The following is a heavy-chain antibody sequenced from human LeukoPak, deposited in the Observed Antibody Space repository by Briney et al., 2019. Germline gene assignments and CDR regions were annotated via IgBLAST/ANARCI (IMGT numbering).Heavy chain of an antibody. V-gene: IGHV4-59*01. CDR2: IYYSGST. J-gene: IGHJ4*02. CDR1: GGSISSYY. Sequence: PSETLSLTCTVSGGSISSYYWSWIRQPPGKGLEWIGYIYYSGSTNYNPSLKSRVTISVDTSKNQFSLKLSSVTAADTAVYYCARVHSSSWSGSYFDYWGQGTLVTVSS. D-gene: IGHD6-13*01. CDR3: ARVHSSSWSGSYFDY.